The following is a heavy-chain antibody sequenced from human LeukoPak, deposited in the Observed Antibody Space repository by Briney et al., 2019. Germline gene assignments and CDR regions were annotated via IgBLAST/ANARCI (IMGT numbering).Heavy chain of an antibody. CDR3: ARNSGSYHPELDY. D-gene: IGHD3-10*01. V-gene: IGHV1-18*04. Sequence: ASVKVSCKASGYTFTGYYMHWVRQAPGQGLEWMGWISAYNGNTNYAQKLQGRVTMTTDTSTSTAYMELRSLRSDDTAVYYCARNSGSYHPELDYWGQGTLVTVSS. CDR1: GYTFTGYY. CDR2: ISAYNGNT. J-gene: IGHJ4*02.